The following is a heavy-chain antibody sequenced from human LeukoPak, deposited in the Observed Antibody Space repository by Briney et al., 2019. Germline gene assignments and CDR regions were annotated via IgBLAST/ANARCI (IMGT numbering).Heavy chain of an antibody. D-gene: IGHD2-15*01. CDR3: AKVAGQYCSGGSCSNYYYYGMDV. CDR2: ISGSGGST. V-gene: IGHV3-23*01. Sequence: GGSLRLSCAASGFTFSSYAMSWVRQAPGKGLEWVSAISGSGGSTYYADSVKGRFTISRDNSKNTLYLQMNSLRAEDTAVYYCAKVAGQYCSGGSCSNYYYYGMDVWGQGTTVTVSS. CDR1: GFTFSSYA. J-gene: IGHJ6*02.